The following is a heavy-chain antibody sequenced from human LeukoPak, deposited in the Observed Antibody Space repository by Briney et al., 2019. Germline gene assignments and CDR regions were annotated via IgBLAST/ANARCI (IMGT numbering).Heavy chain of an antibody. CDR2: MNPNNGNT. CDR1: GYTFTSYD. V-gene: IGHV1-8*01. D-gene: IGHD5-18*01. Sequence: GASVKVSCKASGYTFTSYDINWVRQAAGQGLEWMGWMNPNNGNTGYAQRFQGRVTMTRSTSLSTAYMELSSLRSEDTAVYYCARGPPEIQLWLPDYYYYYMDVWGKGTTVTVSS. CDR3: ARGPPEIQLWLPDYYYYYMDV. J-gene: IGHJ6*03.